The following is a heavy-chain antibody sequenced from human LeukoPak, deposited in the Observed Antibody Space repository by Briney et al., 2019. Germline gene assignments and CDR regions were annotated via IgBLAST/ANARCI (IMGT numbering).Heavy chain of an antibody. CDR1: GFTVSDNY. J-gene: IGHJ4*02. V-gene: IGHV3-53*01. CDR2: IYSGGST. D-gene: IGHD3-16*01. Sequence: GGSLRLSCAASGFTVSDNYMSWVRQAPGKGLEWVSVIYSGGSTYYADSVKGRFTISRDNVKNSLYLQVNSLRAEDTAVYYCARDSGHGGIFDYWGQGTLVTVSS. CDR3: ARDSGHGGIFDY.